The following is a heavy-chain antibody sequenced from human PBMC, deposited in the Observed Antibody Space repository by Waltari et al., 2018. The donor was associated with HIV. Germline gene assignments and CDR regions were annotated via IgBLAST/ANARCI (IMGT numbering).Heavy chain of an antibody. D-gene: IGHD3-22*01. V-gene: IGHV5-51*03. CDR2: IYPFDTDT. J-gene: IGHJ3*02. Sequence: EFQLLQSGAEVRKSGESMKISCMASGYTFNNYWIAWVRQMSGEGLEWRGIIYPFDTDTRYNPSFEGQITISADKSLATAYLEWHNLNASDAAIYYCARLFYYDTTGYINNAFDIWGQGTVVTVS. CDR1: GYTFNNYW. CDR3: ARLFYYDTTGYINNAFDI.